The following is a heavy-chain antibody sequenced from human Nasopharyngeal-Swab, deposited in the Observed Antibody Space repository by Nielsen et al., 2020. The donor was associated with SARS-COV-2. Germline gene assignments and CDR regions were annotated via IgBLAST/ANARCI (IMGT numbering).Heavy chain of an antibody. D-gene: IGHD6-19*01. CDR2: MNPNSGNT. CDR3: ASARRVAGPGAFDI. Sequence: ASVKVSCKASGYTFTSYDINWVRQATGQGLEWMGWMNPNSGNTGYAQKFQGRVTMTRNTSISTAYMELSSLRSEDTAVYYCASARRVAGPGAFDIWGQGTMVTVSS. CDR1: GYTFTSYD. V-gene: IGHV1-8*01. J-gene: IGHJ3*02.